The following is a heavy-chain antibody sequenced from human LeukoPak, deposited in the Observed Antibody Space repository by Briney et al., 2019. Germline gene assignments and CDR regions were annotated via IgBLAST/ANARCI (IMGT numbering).Heavy chain of an antibody. CDR1: GYTLTELS. D-gene: IGHD3-10*01. CDR3: ATDSWMVRGVTFDY. CDR2: FDPEDGET. V-gene: IGHV1-24*01. Sequence: ASVKVSCKVSGYTLTELSMHWVRQAPGKGLEWMGGFDPEDGETIYAQKFQGRVTMTEDTSTDTAYMELSSLRSEDTAVYYCATDSWMVRGVTFDYWGQGTLVTVSS. J-gene: IGHJ4*02.